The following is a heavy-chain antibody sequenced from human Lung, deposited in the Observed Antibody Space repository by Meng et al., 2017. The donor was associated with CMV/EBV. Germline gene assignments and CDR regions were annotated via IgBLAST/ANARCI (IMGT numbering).Heavy chain of an antibody. CDR2: INHSGST. CDR1: GGSFSGYY. D-gene: IGHD3-10*01. CDR3: ARSKRNNYYGSGSYSKNYGMDV. V-gene: IGHV4-34*01. J-gene: IGHJ6*02. Sequence: LXXAVYGGSFSGYYWSWIRQPPGKGLEWIGEINHSGSTNYNPSLKSRVTISVDTSKNQFSLKLSSVTAADTAVYYCARSKRNNYYGSGSYSKNYGMDVWGQGTXVTVSS.